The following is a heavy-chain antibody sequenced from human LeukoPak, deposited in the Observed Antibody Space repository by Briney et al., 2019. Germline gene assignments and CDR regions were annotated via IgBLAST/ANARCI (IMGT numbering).Heavy chain of an antibody. CDR1: GFTFSSYS. V-gene: IGHV3-21*01. CDR3: ARGGDVVVPAAYDFDY. J-gene: IGHJ4*02. Sequence: GGSLRLSCAASGFTFSSYSMNGVRQAPGKGLEWVSSISSSSSYIYYADSVKGRFTISRDNAKNSLYLQMNSLRAEDTAVYYCARGGDVVVPAAYDFDYWGQGTLVTVSS. D-gene: IGHD2-2*01. CDR2: ISSSSSYI.